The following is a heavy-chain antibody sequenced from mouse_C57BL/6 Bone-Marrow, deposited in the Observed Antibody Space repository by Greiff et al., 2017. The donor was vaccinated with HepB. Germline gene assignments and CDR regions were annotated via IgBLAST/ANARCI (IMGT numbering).Heavy chain of an antibody. J-gene: IGHJ4*01. CDR3: AGESLCYGGAMDY. Sequence: VQLQESGAELARPGASVKMSCKASGYTFTSYTMHWVKQRPGQGLEWIGYINPSSGYTKYNQKFKDKATLTADKSSSTAYMQLSSLTSEDSAVYYCAGESLCYGGAMDYWGQGTSVTVSS. CDR1: GYTFTSYT. CDR2: INPSSGYT. V-gene: IGHV1-4*01. D-gene: IGHD6-2*01.